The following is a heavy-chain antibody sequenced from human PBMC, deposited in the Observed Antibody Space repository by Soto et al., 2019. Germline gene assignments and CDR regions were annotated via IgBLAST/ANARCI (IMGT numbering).Heavy chain of an antibody. J-gene: IGHJ6*02. D-gene: IGHD6-19*01. Sequence: KPGGSLRLSCTASGFTFGDYAMSWFRQAPGKGLEWVGVVRSRAYGGTTDYAASVRGSFTISRDDSKSIAYLQMNTLRTEDTAVYYCARYTYTSRYTYFGMAVWGHGTTVTVPS. V-gene: IGHV3-49*05. CDR2: VRSRAYGGTT. CDR3: ARYTYTSRYTYFGMAV. CDR1: GFTFGDYA.